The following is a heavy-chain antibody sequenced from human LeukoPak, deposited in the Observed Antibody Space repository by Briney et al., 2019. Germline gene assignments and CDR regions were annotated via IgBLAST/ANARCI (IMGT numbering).Heavy chain of an antibody. CDR3: ARSGVGYFYDSSGYYPLDY. CDR2: ISAYTGNT. V-gene: IGHV1-18*01. CDR1: GYTFTNYG. Sequence: GASVKVSCKAPGYTFTNYGVSWVRQDPGQGLEWMGWISAYTGNTNYAQKLEGRVTMTTDTSTTTAYMELRSLRSDDTAVYYCARSGVGYFYDSSGYYPLDYWGQGTLVTVSS. D-gene: IGHD3-22*01. J-gene: IGHJ4*02.